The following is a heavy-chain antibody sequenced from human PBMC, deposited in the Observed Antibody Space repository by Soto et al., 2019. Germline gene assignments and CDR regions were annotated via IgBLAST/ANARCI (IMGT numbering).Heavy chain of an antibody. CDR2: ISANGGST. Sequence: EVQLLESGGGLVQPGGSLRLSCAASGITFTSDAMTWVRQARGKGLEWVSVISANGGSTYYADSVKGRFTISRDNSKNTLYLQMNSLRVEDTAVYYCAKVVGTAKTDDYWGQGTLVTVSS. CDR3: AKVVGTAKTDDY. D-gene: IGHD1-26*01. V-gene: IGHV3-23*01. J-gene: IGHJ4*02. CDR1: GITFTSDA.